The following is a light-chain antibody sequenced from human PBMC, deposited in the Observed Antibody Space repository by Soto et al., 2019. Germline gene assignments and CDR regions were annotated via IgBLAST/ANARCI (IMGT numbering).Light chain of an antibody. J-gene: IGLJ1*01. CDR1: SSDVGGYNY. CDR2: DVS. Sequence: QSVLTQPASVSGSPGHSITISCSGTSSDVGGYNYVSWYQQHPGKAPKLMIYDVSNRLSGVSNRFSGSKSGNTASLTISGLQAEDEADYYCSSYISTSTLNVFGTGTKVTVL. CDR3: SSYISTSTLNV. V-gene: IGLV2-14*03.